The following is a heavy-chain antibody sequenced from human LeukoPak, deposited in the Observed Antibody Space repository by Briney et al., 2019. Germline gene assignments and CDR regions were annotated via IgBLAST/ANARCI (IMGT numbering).Heavy chain of an antibody. Sequence: PGGSLRLSCAASGFTFSSYGMHWVRQAPGKGLEWVEVIWYDGSNKYYADSVKGRFTISRDNSKNTLYLQMNSLRAEDTAVYYCARAQYYDDAFDIWGQGTMVTVSS. CDR3: ARAQYYDDAFDI. CDR1: GFTFSSYG. V-gene: IGHV3-33*01. J-gene: IGHJ3*02. D-gene: IGHD3-3*01. CDR2: IWYDGSNK.